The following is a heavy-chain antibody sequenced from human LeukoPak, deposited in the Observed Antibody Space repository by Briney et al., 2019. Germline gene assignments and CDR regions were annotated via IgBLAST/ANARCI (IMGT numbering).Heavy chain of an antibody. D-gene: IGHD3/OR15-3a*01. J-gene: IGHJ6*03. Sequence: GGSLRLSCAASGFTFSSYSMNWVRQAPGKGLEWVSSISSSSSYIYYADSVKGRFTISRDNPKNSLYLQMNSLRAEDTAVYYCARDDNFGLNYYYYMDVWGKGTTVTVSS. CDR3: ARDDNFGLNYYYYMDV. CDR2: ISSSSSYI. CDR1: GFTFSSYS. V-gene: IGHV3-21*01.